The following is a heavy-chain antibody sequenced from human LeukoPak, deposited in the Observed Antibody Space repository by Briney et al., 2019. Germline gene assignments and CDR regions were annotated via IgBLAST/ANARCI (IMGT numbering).Heavy chain of an antibody. CDR3: AREDTYCGAVYCNHDAFDI. V-gene: IGHV4-38-2*02. D-gene: IGHD2-21*01. CDR1: GYSISIGYY. J-gene: IGHJ3*02. Sequence: SETLSLTCAVSGYSISIGYYWGWIRQPPGKGLEWIGSMYHSGSTYYNPSLKSRVTISVDTSKNQFSLKLSSVTAADTAVYYCAREDTYCGAVYCNHDAFDIWGQGTTVIVSS. CDR2: MYHSGST.